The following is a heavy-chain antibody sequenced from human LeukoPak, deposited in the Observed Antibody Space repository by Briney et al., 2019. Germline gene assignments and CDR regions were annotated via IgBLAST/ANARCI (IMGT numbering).Heavy chain of an antibody. V-gene: IGHV3-23*01. Sequence: QPGGSLRLSCAASGFTFSSYVMSWVRQAPGKGLDWVSEISGSGGSTYYADSVKGRFTISRDNSLNTLYLQMNSLRSEDTAVYYCAKDKGSPITSRDSDDYWGQGTLVTVSS. D-gene: IGHD2-2*01. CDR2: ISGSGGST. CDR1: GFTFSSYV. CDR3: AKDKGSPITSRDSDDY. J-gene: IGHJ4*02.